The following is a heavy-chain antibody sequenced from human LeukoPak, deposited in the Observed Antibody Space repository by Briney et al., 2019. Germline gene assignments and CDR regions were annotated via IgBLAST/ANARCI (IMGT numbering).Heavy chain of an antibody. J-gene: IGHJ6*04. CDR1: GYTFTSYG. CDR3: ARDLIVVVPAASIYYYGMDV. Sequence: ASVKVSCKASGYTFTSYGISWVRQAPGQGLEWMGWISAYNGNANYAQKLQGRVTMTTDTSTSTAYMELRSLRSDDTAVYYCARDLIVVVPAASIYYYGMDVWGKGTTVTVSP. CDR2: ISAYNGNA. V-gene: IGHV1-18*04. D-gene: IGHD2-2*01.